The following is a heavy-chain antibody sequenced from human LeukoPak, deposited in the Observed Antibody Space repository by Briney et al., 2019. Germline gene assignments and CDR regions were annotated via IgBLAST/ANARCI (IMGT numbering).Heavy chain of an antibody. D-gene: IGHD3-10*01. J-gene: IGHJ5*02. CDR2: ISAYNGNT. CDR3: ARDLMIWFGELYHWFDP. CDR1: GYTFTSYG. V-gene: IGHV1-18*01. Sequence: ASVKVSCKASGYTFTSYGISWVREAPGQGLEWMGWISAYNGNTNYAQKLQGRVIMTTDTSTSTAYMELRSLRSDHTAVYYCARDLMIWFGELYHWFDPWGQGTLVTVSS.